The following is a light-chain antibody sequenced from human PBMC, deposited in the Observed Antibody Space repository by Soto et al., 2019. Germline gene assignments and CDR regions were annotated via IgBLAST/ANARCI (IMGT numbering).Light chain of an antibody. J-gene: IGKJ4*01. CDR1: RSVGRN. V-gene: IGKV3-15*01. CDR3: QPYDSGAPLT. Sequence: EVVMTQSPATLSVSPGEGATLSCRASRSVGRNLAWYQHKPGRAPRLLIFGASVRASGIPARFSGSGSETEFTLTISSLQSEDFAGYFCQPYDSGAPLTFGAGNKLDIK. CDR2: GAS.